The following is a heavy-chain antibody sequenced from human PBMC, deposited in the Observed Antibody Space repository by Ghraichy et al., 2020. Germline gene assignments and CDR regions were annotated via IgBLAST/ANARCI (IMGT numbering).Heavy chain of an antibody. V-gene: IGHV3-30*02. CDR1: GFTFSSYG. CDR3: AKGARGYSYGDYGMDV. CDR2: IRYDGSNK. D-gene: IGHD5-18*01. J-gene: IGHJ6*02. Sequence: GGSLRLSCAASGFTFSSYGMHWVRQAPGKGLEWVAFIRYDGSNKYYADSVKGRFTISRDNSKNTLYLQMNSLRAEDTAVYYCAKGARGYSYGDYGMDVWGQGTTVTVSS.